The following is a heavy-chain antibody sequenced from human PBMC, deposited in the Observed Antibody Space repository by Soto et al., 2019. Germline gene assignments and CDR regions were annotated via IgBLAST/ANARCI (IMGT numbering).Heavy chain of an antibody. CDR2: YNSGKT. CDR1: RGFFSSYS. Sequence: ETLSLTCTLSRGFFSSYSWSWIRQPPGKGLEWIGMYNSGKTNQNPSFKSRVTISVDTSKKQFSLRLSSVTAADTAMYFCARHHGEYVGHYYGMDVWGQGTTVTVSS. CDR3: ARHHGEYVGHYYGMDV. D-gene: IGHD4-17*01. V-gene: IGHV4-59*01. J-gene: IGHJ6*02.